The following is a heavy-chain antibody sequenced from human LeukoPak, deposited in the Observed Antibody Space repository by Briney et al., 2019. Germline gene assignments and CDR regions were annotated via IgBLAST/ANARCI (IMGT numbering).Heavy chain of an antibody. CDR3: ARGDCSSTICYSPMDV. Sequence: SETLSLTCTVSGYSISSGYYWVWIRQTPGKGLEWIGSIYRSGSTNYNPSLKSRVTISVDTSKNQFSLKVNSVTAADTALYYCARGDCSSTICYSPMDVWGKGTTVTISS. V-gene: IGHV4-38-2*02. CDR1: GYSISSGYY. J-gene: IGHJ6*03. D-gene: IGHD2-2*01. CDR2: IYRSGST.